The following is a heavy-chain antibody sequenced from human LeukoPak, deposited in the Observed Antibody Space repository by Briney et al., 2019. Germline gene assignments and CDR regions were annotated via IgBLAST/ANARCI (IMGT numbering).Heavy chain of an antibody. CDR1: GGSFSGYY. CDR2: INHSGST. V-gene: IGHV4-34*01. CDR3: ARATRFLEWFRFDY. Sequence: KPSETLSLTCAVYGGSFSGYYWSWLRQPPGKGLEWVGEINHSGSTNYNPSLKSRVTISVDTSKNQFSLKLSSVTAADTAVYYCARATRFLEWFRFDYWGQGTLVTVSS. D-gene: IGHD3-3*01. J-gene: IGHJ4*02.